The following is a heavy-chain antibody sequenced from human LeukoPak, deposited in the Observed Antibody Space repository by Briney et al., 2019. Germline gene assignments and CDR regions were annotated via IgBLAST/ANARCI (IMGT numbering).Heavy chain of an antibody. V-gene: IGHV3-9*01. J-gene: IGHJ4*02. D-gene: IGHD3-10*01. CDR1: GFTFDDYA. Sequence: GGSLTLSCAASGFTFDDYAMHWVRQSPGKGLEWVSGMSWNSGSIGYADSVKGRFTISRDNAKNSLYLQMNSLRAEDTALYYCAKDTGFGDLPNYFDYWGQGTLVTVSS. CDR2: MSWNSGSI. CDR3: AKDTGFGDLPNYFDY.